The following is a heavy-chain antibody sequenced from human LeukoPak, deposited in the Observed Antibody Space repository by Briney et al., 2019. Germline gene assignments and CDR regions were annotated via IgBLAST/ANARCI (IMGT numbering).Heavy chain of an antibody. Sequence: GGSLRLSCAASGFTFSSYSMNWVRQAPGKGLEWVSSISSSSSYIYYADSVKGRFTISRNNAKNSLYLQMNSLRAEDTAVYYCANNVEMATFDYWGQGTLVTVSS. CDR3: ANNVEMATFDY. CDR1: GFTFSSYS. J-gene: IGHJ4*02. V-gene: IGHV3-21*01. D-gene: IGHD5-24*01. CDR2: ISSSSSYI.